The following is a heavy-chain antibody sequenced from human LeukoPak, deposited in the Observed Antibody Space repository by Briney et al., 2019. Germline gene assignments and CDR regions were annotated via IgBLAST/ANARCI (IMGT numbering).Heavy chain of an antibody. V-gene: IGHV3-11*01. Sequence: GGSLRLSCAASGFTVSSNYMSWIRQAPGKGLEWVSYISSSGSTIYYADSVKGRFTISRDNAKNSLYLQMNSLRAEDTAVYYCARLRYYYYMDVWGKGTTVTISS. CDR2: ISSSGSTI. J-gene: IGHJ6*03. CDR1: GFTVSSNY. CDR3: ARLRYYYYMDV.